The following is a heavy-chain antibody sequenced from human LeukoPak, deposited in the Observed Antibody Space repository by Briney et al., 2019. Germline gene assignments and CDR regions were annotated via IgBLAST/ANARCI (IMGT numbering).Heavy chain of an antibody. CDR1: GFTFSSYA. CDR2: ISYDGSNK. Sequence: PGGSLRLSCAASGFTFSSYAMHWVRQAPGKGLEWVAVISYDGSNKYYADSVKGRFTISRDNSKNTIYLQMNSLRAEDTALYFCARDTGTYYDFWGSYLSYGMDVWGQGTTVAVSS. J-gene: IGHJ6*02. D-gene: IGHD3-3*01. CDR3: ARDTGTYYDFWGSYLSYGMDV. V-gene: IGHV3-30-3*01.